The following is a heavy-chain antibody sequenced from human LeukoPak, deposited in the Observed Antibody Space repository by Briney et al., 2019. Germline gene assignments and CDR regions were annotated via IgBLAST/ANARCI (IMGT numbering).Heavy chain of an antibody. J-gene: IGHJ4*02. V-gene: IGHV4-34*09. CDR3: ARRESARDFDF. Sequence: SETLSLTCAVYGGSFSGYYWSWIRQPPGKGLEWIGEINHSGSTYYNPSLKSRVTISVDTSKNQFSLKLSSVTAADTAVYYCARRESARDFDFWGQGALVTVSS. CDR2: INHSGST. CDR1: GGSFSGYY.